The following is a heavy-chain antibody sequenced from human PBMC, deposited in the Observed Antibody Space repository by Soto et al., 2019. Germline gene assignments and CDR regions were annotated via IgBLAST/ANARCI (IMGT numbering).Heavy chain of an antibody. J-gene: IGHJ4*02. CDR1: GGSISSGDYY. Sequence: SETLSLTCTVSGGSISSGDYYWSWIRQPPGKGLEWIGYIYYSGSTYYNPSLKSRVTISVDTSKNQFSLKLSSVTAADTAVYYCARCRPYYYDSSGYDHWGQGTLVTVSS. D-gene: IGHD3-22*01. V-gene: IGHV4-30-4*01. CDR3: ARCRPYYYDSSGYDH. CDR2: IYYSGST.